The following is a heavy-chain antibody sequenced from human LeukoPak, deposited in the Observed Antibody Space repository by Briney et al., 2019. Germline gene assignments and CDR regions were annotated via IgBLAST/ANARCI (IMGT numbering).Heavy chain of an antibody. CDR1: GFTFSSYG. Sequence: GGSLRLSCAASGFTFSSYGMHWVRQAPGKGLEWVAFIRNGGSNKYYADSVKGRFTISRDNSKNTLSLQMNSLRVEDPAVYYCARDMLVGGYGSGSYFDYWGQGTLVTVSS. CDR3: ARDMLVGGYGSGSYFDY. CDR2: IRNGGSNK. D-gene: IGHD3-10*01. J-gene: IGHJ4*02. V-gene: IGHV3-30*02.